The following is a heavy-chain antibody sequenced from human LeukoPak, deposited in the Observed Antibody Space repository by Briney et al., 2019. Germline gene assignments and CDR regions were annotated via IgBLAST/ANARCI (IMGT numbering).Heavy chain of an antibody. CDR1: GFTFSSYS. V-gene: IGHV3-21*01. J-gene: IGHJ4*02. Sequence: GGSLRLSCAASGFTFSSYSMNWVRQAPGKGLEWVSSISSSSSYIYYADSVKGRFTISRDNAKNSLYLQMNSLRAEDTAVHYCAREKGDDYVWGSYRYIDYWGQGTLVTVSS. CDR2: ISSSSSYI. D-gene: IGHD3-16*02. CDR3: AREKGDDYVWGSYRYIDY.